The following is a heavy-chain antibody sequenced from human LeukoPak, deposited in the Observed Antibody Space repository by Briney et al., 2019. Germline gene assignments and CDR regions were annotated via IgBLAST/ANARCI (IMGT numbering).Heavy chain of an antibody. Sequence: ASETLSLTCTVSGGSISSSNYYWGWIRQPPGKGLEWIGSIYYSGSTYYNPSLKSRVTISVDTSKNQFPLKLSSVTAADTAVYYCARRDGSGYSLDYWGQGTLVIVSS. CDR3: ARRDGSGYSLDY. J-gene: IGHJ4*02. V-gene: IGHV4-39*01. D-gene: IGHD3-22*01. CDR2: IYYSGST. CDR1: GGSISSSNYY.